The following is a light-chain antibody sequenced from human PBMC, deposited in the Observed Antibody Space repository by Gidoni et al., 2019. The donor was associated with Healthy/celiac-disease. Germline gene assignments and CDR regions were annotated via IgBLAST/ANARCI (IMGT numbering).Light chain of an antibody. J-gene: IGKJ4*01. CDR2: AAS. Sequence: IQMTQSPSSLSASVGDRVTITCRASQSISSYLNWYQQKPGKATKLLIYAASSLQSGVPSRFSGSGSGTDFTLTISSLQPEDFATYYCQQSYSTSPLTFGGGTKVEIK. V-gene: IGKV1-39*01. CDR3: QQSYSTSPLT. CDR1: QSISSY.